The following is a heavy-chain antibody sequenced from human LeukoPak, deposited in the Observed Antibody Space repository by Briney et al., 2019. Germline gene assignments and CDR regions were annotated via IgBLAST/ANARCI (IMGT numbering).Heavy chain of an antibody. J-gene: IGHJ4*02. CDR1: GFSISTYG. D-gene: IGHD3-3*01. Sequence: GGSLRLSCAASGFSISTYGTHWVRQALGKGLEWVAVIWYDGSKKYYADSVKGRFTISRDTSKNTLYLQLNSLRVEDTAVYYCARDGGSGIDYWGQGTLVTVSS. CDR2: IWYDGSKK. CDR3: ARDGGSGIDY. V-gene: IGHV3-33*01.